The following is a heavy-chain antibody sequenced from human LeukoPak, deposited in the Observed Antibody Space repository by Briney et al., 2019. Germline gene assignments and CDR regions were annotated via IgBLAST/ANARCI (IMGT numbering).Heavy chain of an antibody. V-gene: IGHV3-53*01. J-gene: IGHJ4*02. CDR3: ARHSDIRTVGIDY. CDR2: IYSGGST. CDR1: GFTVSSNY. D-gene: IGHD4-23*01. Sequence: GGSLRLSCAASGFTVSSNYMSWVRQAPGKGLEWVSVIYSGGSTYYADSVKGRFTISRDNSKNTLYLQMNSLRAEDTAVYYCARHSDIRTVGIDYWGQGTLVTVSS.